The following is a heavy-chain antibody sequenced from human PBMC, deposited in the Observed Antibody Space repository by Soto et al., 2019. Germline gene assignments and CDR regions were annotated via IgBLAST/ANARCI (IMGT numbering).Heavy chain of an antibody. CDR1: GFTFSSYD. CDR3: ARGFYDFWSGTPTYFDY. CDR2: IGTAGDN. Sequence: GGSLRLSCAASGFTFSSYDMHWVRQATGKGLEWVSAIGTAGDNYYPGSVKGRFTISRENAKNSLYLQMNSLRAEDTAVYYCARGFYDFWSGTPTYFDYWGQGTLVTVSS. J-gene: IGHJ4*02. V-gene: IGHV3-13*01. D-gene: IGHD3-3*01.